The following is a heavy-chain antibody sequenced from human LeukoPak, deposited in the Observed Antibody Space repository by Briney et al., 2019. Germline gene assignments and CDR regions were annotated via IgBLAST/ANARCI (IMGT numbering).Heavy chain of an antibody. CDR3: ARHRIAARRPSPFDY. J-gene: IGHJ4*02. D-gene: IGHD6-6*01. Sequence: SETLSLTCTVSGGSISSYYWSWIRQPPGKGLEWIGYIYYSGSTNYNPSLKSRVTISVDTSKNQFSLKLSSVTAADTAVYYCARHRIAARRPSPFDYWGQGTLVTVSS. CDR2: IYYSGST. CDR1: GGSISSYY. V-gene: IGHV4-59*08.